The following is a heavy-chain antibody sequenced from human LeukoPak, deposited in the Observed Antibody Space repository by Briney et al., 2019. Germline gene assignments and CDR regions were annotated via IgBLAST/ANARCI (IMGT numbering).Heavy chain of an antibody. CDR1: GYTFTIYD. CDR3: ASWDSSGYNGGF. Sequence: ASVKVSCKASGYTFTIYDINWVRQATGQGLEWMGWMNPNSGNTGYAQKFQGRVTMTRNTSISTAYMELSSLRSEDTAVYYCASWDSSGYNGGFWGQGTLVTVSS. J-gene: IGHJ4*02. CDR2: MNPNSGNT. D-gene: IGHD3-22*01. V-gene: IGHV1-8*01.